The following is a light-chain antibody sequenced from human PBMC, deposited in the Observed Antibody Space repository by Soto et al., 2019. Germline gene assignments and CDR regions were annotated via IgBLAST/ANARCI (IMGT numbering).Light chain of an antibody. Sequence: DIQMTQSPSTLSASIGDRVTITCRASQNINNWIAWYQQKPGKAPKFLIYDASTLESGVPSRFSGSGFGTECSLTISSLQPDDFGRYYCQHMRTFGQGTKVEMK. V-gene: IGKV1-5*01. J-gene: IGKJ1*01. CDR3: QHMRT. CDR1: QNINNW. CDR2: DAS.